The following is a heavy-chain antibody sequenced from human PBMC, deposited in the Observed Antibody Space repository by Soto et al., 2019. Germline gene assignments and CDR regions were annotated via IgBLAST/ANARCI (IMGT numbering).Heavy chain of an antibody. CDR3: ARSGGWFSRYYYYMDV. V-gene: IGHV4-30-2*01. CDR2: IYHSGST. D-gene: IGHD2-15*01. CDR1: GGSISRGGYS. Sequence: SETLSLTCAVSGGSISRGGYSWSWIRQPPGKGQERIGDIYHSGSTNYNPSLKSRVTISVDKSKNQFSLKLSSVTAADTAVYYCARSGGWFSRYYYYMDVWGKGTTVTVSS. J-gene: IGHJ6*03.